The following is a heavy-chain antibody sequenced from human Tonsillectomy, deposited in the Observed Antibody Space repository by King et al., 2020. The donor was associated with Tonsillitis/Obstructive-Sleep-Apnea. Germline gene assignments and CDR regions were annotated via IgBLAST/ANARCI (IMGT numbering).Heavy chain of an antibody. CDR3: TRVGTGGRDSYDI. CDR1: GFTFREYG. Sequence: QLVQSGGGLEQPGRSLRLSCTVSGFTFREYGMSWVRQAPGKGLEWVGFIRSKTYGGTTEYAASVKGRFTISRDESKSIAYVQMNSLKTEDTAVYYCTRVGTGGRDSYDIWGQGKMVTVSS. J-gene: IGHJ3*02. V-gene: IGHV3-49*04. CDR2: IRSKTYGGTT. D-gene: IGHD2-8*02.